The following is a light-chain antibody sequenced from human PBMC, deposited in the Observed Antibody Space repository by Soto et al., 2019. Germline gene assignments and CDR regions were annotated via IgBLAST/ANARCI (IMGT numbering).Light chain of an antibody. CDR1: SSDVGGYNY. CDR3: SSYTSSTAYV. Sequence: QSVLTQPPSASGSPGQSVAISCTGTSSDVGGYNYVSWYQQRPGKAPKLMVYEVSNRPSGVSNRFSGSKSGNTASLTISGLQAEDEADYYCSSYTSSTAYVFGTGTKVTVL. J-gene: IGLJ1*01. V-gene: IGLV2-14*01. CDR2: EVS.